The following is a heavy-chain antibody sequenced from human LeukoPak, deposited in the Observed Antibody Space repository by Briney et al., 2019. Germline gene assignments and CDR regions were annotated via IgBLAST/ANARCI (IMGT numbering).Heavy chain of an antibody. V-gene: IGHV3-74*01. CDR1: GFTLSSYW. Sequence: PGGSPRLSCAASGFTLSSYWMQWVRQVPGKGLVWVSRINSDGSGTTYADSVKGRFTISRDNAKNTLYLQMNSLRAEDTAVYYCGRDYFGSVDYWGQGTLVTVSS. CDR3: GRDYFGSVDY. D-gene: IGHD2/OR15-2a*01. J-gene: IGHJ4*02. CDR2: INSDGSGT.